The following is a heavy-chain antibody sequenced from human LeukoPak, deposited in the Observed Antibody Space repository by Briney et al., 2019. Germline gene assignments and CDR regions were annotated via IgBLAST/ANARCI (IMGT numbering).Heavy chain of an antibody. CDR2: ISRTSTTI. V-gene: IGHV3-48*04. Sequence: GGSLRLSCAASGFTFGSYRMNWVRQAPGKGLEWVSYISRTSTTIYYADSVKGRFTISRDNAKSTLYLQMNSLRAEDTALCYCARESGDHYPPLFDYWGQGTLVTVSS. D-gene: IGHD1-14*01. CDR1: GFTFGSYR. CDR3: ARESGDHYPPLFDY. J-gene: IGHJ4*02.